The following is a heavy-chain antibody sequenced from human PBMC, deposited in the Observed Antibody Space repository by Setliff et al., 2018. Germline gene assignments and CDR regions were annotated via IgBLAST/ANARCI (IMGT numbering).Heavy chain of an antibody. CDR2: IYSSGTT. CDR3: TRRPRGRAAFDI. Sequence: SETLSLTCTVSGGSISTSSHHWVWIRQSPGKGLEWIGTIYSSGTTYYNLSLKSRVTISLDTSKSQFSLNLGSVTAADTAVYDCTRRPRGRAAFDIWGQGTMVTVSS. D-gene: IGHD3-10*01. CDR1: GGSISTSSHH. V-gene: IGHV4-39*01. J-gene: IGHJ3*02.